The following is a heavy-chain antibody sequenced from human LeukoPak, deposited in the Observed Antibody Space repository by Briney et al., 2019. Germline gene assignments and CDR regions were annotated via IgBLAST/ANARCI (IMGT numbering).Heavy chain of an antibody. CDR1: GFTFRSYS. CDR2: ISSSSSYI. V-gene: IGHV3-21*01. D-gene: IGHD6-19*01. CDR3: ARVEGSDWYPYYLDY. J-gene: IGHJ4*02. Sequence: GGSLRLSCAASGFTFRSYSMNWVRQAPGKGLEWVSSISSSSSYIYYADSVKGRFTISRDNAKNSLYLQMNSLRAEDTAVYYCARVEGSDWYPYYLDYWGQGTLVTVSS.